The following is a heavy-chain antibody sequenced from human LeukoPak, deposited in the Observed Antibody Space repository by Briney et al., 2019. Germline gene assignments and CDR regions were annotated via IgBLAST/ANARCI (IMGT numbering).Heavy chain of an antibody. CDR2: INPNSGGT. V-gene: IGHV1-2*02. J-gene: IGHJ5*02. D-gene: IGHD2-2*01. Sequence: ASVKVSCKASGYTFTGYYMHWVRQAPRQGLEWMGWINPNSGGTNYAQKFQGRVTMTRDTSISTAYMELSRLRSDDTAVYYCARGGHADIVVVPAAPNNWFDPWGQGTLVTVSS. CDR1: GYTFTGYY. CDR3: ARGGHADIVVVPAAPNNWFDP.